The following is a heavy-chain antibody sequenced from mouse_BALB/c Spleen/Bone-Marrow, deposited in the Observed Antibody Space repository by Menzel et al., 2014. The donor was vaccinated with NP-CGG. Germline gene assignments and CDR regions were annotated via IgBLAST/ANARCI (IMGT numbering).Heavy chain of an antibody. V-gene: IGHV5-6-3*01. CDR1: GFTFSNYG. Sequence: VQLQQSGGGLVQPGGSLKLSCAASGFTFSNYGMSWVRQTPDKRLDLVATINSSGGTTYYPDSVKGRFTISRDNAKNTLYLQMSSLKSEDTAMYLCARGLYYVAYGPGFAYWGQGTLVTVSA. D-gene: IGHD2-13*01. CDR2: INSSGGTT. CDR3: ARGLYYVAYGPGFAY. J-gene: IGHJ3*01.